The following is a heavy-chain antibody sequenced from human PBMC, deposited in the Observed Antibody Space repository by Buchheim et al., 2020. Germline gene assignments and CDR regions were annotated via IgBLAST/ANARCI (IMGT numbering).Heavy chain of an antibody. V-gene: IGHV3-48*01. CDR2: ISSSGSTI. Sequence: EVLLVESGGGLLQPGGSLRLSCAASGFTFSNYAMNWVRQVPGKGLEWVSYISSSGSTIYYAESVKGRLTMSRDNAKNSLYLQMNSLRAEDTAMYYCAGDQNYYESSGYYLCWGQGTL. CDR1: GFTFSNYA. CDR3: AGDQNYYESSGYYLC. D-gene: IGHD3-22*01. J-gene: IGHJ4*02.